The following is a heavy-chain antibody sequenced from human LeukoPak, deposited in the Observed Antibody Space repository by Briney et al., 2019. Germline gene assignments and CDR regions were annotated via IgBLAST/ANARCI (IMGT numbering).Heavy chain of an antibody. CDR3: AKDRGWDYDSSGYSSADAFDI. CDR1: GFTFSTYG. V-gene: IGHV3-23*01. CDR2: ISGSGGST. D-gene: IGHD3-22*01. Sequence: PGGSLRLSCAASGFTFSTYGMNWVRQAPGKGLEWVSAISGSGGSTYYADSVKGRFTISRDNSKNTLYLQMNSLRAEDTAVYYCAKDRGWDYDSSGYSSADAFDIWGQGTMVTVSS. J-gene: IGHJ3*02.